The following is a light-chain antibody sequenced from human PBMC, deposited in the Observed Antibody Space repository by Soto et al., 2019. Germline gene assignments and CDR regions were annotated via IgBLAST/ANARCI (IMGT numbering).Light chain of an antibody. CDR3: QQRSNWRYT. CDR2: DAS. CDR1: QSVSSY. V-gene: IGKV3-11*01. J-gene: IGKJ2*01. Sequence: EIVLTQSPATLSLSPGERATLSCRASQSVSSYLAWYQQKPGQAPRLLIYDASNRATGIPARFSGSGSGTVFTLTISSLEPEDFAVYYCQQRSNWRYTFGQGTKLEIK.